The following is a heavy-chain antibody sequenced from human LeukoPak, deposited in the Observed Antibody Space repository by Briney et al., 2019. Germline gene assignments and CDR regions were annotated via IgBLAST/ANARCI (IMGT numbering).Heavy chain of an antibody. J-gene: IGHJ6*03. CDR1: GFTFSSYS. CDR3: ARAYSERYGLGYYYMDV. Sequence: GGSLRLSCAASGFTFSSYSMNWVRQAPGKGLEWVSSISSSSSYIYYADSVKGRSTISRDNAKKSLYLQMNSLRVEDTAVYYCARAYSERYGLGYYYMDVWGKGTTVTVSS. D-gene: IGHD1-26*01. CDR2: ISSSSSYI. V-gene: IGHV3-21*01.